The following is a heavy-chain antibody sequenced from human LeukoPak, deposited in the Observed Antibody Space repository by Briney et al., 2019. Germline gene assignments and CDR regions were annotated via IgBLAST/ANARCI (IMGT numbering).Heavy chain of an antibody. J-gene: IGHJ4*02. CDR3: AKGSHSGYDTFDY. CDR2: INPSGGST. D-gene: IGHD5-12*01. V-gene: IGHV1-46*01. Sequence: ASVKVSCKASGCTFTSYYMHWVQQAPGQGLEWMGIINPSGGSTSYAQKFQGRVTMTRDTSPSTVYMELSSLRSEDTAVYYCAKGSHSGYDTFDYWGQGTLVTVSS. CDR1: GCTFTSYY.